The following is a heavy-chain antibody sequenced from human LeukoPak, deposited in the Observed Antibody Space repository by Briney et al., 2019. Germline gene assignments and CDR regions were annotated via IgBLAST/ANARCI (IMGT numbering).Heavy chain of an antibody. J-gene: IGHJ5*02. CDR1: GGSISSSSYY. D-gene: IGHD6-13*01. CDR2: IYYSGST. V-gene: IGHV4-39*07. CDR3: ARGTLGGRYSSSWRSWFDP. Sequence: PSETLSLTCTVSGGSISSSSYYWGWIRQPPGKGLEWIGSIYYSGSTYYNPSLKSRVTISVDTSKNQFSLKLSSVTAADTAVYYCARGTLGGRYSSSWRSWFDPWGQGTLVTVSS.